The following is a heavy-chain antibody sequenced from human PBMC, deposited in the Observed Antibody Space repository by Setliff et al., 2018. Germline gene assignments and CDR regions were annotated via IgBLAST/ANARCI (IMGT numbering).Heavy chain of an antibody. Sequence: PGGSLRLSCAASGFTFNISNMHWVRQTPGKGLEWISSISDSSSFIHYADSLKGRFTISRDNANNSLSLQMNSRRAEDTAVYYCARGPWKHSAYEYYYMDVWGKGTTVTVSS. J-gene: IGHJ6*03. CDR2: ISDSSSFI. D-gene: IGHD1-1*01. CDR3: ARGPWKHSAYEYYYMDV. V-gene: IGHV3-21*01. CDR1: GFTFNISN.